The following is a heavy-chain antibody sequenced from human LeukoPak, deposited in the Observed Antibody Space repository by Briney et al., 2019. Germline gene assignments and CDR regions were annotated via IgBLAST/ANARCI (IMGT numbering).Heavy chain of an antibody. CDR1: GGSISSYY. CDR2: IYYSGST. CDR3: ARGWEAYGSGSYSFAHQRPNWFDP. J-gene: IGHJ5*02. Sequence: PSETLSLTCTGSGGSISSYYWSWIRQPPGKGLEWIGYIYYSGSTNYDPSLKSRVTISVDTSKNQFSLKLSSVTAADTAVYYCARGWEAYGSGSYSFAHQRPNWFDPWGQGTLVTVSS. D-gene: IGHD3-10*01. V-gene: IGHV4-59*01.